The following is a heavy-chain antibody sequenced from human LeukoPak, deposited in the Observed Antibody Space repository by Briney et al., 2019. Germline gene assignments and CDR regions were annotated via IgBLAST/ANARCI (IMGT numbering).Heavy chain of an antibody. CDR1: GFTFSSYA. D-gene: IGHD6-13*01. J-gene: IGHJ5*01. CDR2: ISGSGGST. Sequence: GGSLRLSCAASGFTFSSYAMSWVRQAPGKGLEWVSAISGSGGSTYYADSVKGRFTISRDNSKNTLYLQMNSLRAEDTAVYYCAKRGGNSSWYSNWFDSWGQGTLVTVSS. V-gene: IGHV3-23*01. CDR3: AKRGGNSSWYSNWFDS.